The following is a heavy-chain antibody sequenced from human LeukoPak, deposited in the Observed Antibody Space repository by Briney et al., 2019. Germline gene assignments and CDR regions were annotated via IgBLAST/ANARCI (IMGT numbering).Heavy chain of an antibody. V-gene: IGHV3-30*03. CDR2: ISYDGSNK. CDR3: ARGRHYYGSGSTVGDY. D-gene: IGHD3-10*01. J-gene: IGHJ4*02. CDR1: GFSFNNYG. Sequence: GRSLRLSCAASGFSFNNYGMHWVRQAPGKGLEWVAVISYDGSNKYYADSVKGRFTISRDNSKNTLYLQMNSLRAEDTAVYYCARGRHYYGSGSTVGDYWGQGTLVTVSS.